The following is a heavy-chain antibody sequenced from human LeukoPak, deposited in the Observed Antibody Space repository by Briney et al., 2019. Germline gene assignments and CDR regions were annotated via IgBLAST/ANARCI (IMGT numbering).Heavy chain of an antibody. J-gene: IGHJ4*02. V-gene: IGHV1-2*02. Sequence: EASVKVSCKASGYTFTGYYMHWVRQAPGQGLEWMGWINPNSGGTNYAQKFQGRVTMTRDTSISTAYMELSRLRSDDTAVYYCARKGSYYDSSGYLFDYWGQGTLVTVSS. CDR3: ARKGSYYDSSGYLFDY. CDR2: INPNSGGT. D-gene: IGHD3-22*01. CDR1: GYTFTGYY.